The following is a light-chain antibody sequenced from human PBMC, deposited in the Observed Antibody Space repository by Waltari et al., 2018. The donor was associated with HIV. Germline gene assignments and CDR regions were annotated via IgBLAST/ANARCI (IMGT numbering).Light chain of an antibody. CDR3: AAWDDSLNGYG. CDR1: SSNIGSNT. CDR2: SNN. Sequence: QSVLTQPPSASGTPGQRVTISCSGSSSNIGSNTVNWDQQRPGTAPQLLIYSNNEWPAGVPDRCSGSKSVTSASLDISGLQSEDEADYYCAAWDDSLNGYGFGTGTKVTVL. V-gene: IGLV1-44*01. J-gene: IGLJ1*01.